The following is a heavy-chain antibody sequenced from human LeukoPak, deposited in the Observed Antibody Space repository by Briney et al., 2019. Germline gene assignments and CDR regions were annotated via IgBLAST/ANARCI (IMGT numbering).Heavy chain of an antibody. CDR2: IYYNGST. CDR1: GDSISSGDYY. J-gene: IGHJ4*02. CDR3: TRGAGWLIDY. V-gene: IGHV4-30-4*01. D-gene: IGHD3-16*01. Sequence: PSQTLSLTCTVSGDSISSGDYYWSWIRQPPGKGLEWIGYIYYNGSTYYNPSLKSRITISVDTSKNQFSLKVNSVAAADTAVYYCTRGAGWLIDYWGQGILVTVSS.